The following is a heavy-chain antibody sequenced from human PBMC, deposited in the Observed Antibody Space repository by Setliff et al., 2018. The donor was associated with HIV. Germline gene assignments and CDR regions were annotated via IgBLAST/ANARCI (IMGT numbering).Heavy chain of an antibody. V-gene: IGHV3-15*01. CDR2: IKSKTDGGTT. CDR1: GFTFSTYA. CDR3: TTEDPWLRFGH. D-gene: IGHD5-12*01. Sequence: GGSLRLSCAASGFTFSTYAMGWVRQAPGKGLEWVGHIKSKTDGGTTDYAAPVKGRFTISRDDSKTTLYLQMNSLKTEDTAVYYCTTEDPWLRFGHWGQGTLVTVSS. J-gene: IGHJ5*02.